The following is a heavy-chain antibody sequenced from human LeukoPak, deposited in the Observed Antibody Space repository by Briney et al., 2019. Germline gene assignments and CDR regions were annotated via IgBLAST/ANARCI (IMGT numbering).Heavy chain of an antibody. D-gene: IGHD2-15*01. CDR3: ARELSARIGAFDI. Sequence: AGGSLRLSCAASGFTFSDYYMSWIRQAPGKGLEWVSYISSSGSTTYYADSVKGRFTISRDNAKNSLYLQMDSLRAEDSAVYYCARELSARIGAFDIWGQGTMVTVSS. V-gene: IGHV3-11*04. CDR1: GFTFSDYY. CDR2: ISSSGSTT. J-gene: IGHJ3*02.